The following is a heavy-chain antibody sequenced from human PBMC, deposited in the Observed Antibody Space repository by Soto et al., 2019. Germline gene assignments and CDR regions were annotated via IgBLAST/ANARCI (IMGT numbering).Heavy chain of an antibody. D-gene: IGHD2-15*01. Sequence: QVQLQESGPGLVKPSETLSLTCTVSGGSISSYYWSWIRQPPGKGLEWIGYIYYSGSTNYNPSFKSRVTISVDTSKNQFSLKLSSVTAADTAVYYCARRYGGTFDYWGQETLVTVSS. V-gene: IGHV4-59*08. CDR2: IYYSGST. CDR3: ARRYGGTFDY. CDR1: GGSISSYY. J-gene: IGHJ4*02.